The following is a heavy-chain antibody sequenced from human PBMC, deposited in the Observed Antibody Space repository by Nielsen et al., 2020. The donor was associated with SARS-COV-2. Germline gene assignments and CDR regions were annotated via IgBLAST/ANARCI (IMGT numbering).Heavy chain of an antibody. Sequence: GGSLRLSCTASGFTFMSYTMNWVRQTPDKGLEWVSSISGDDSDKYYTDSVKGRFTVSRDNAENSLFLQMSSLRDEDTAVYYCARDQDGGAATSNWHFDLWGRGTLVIVSS. J-gene: IGHJ2*01. CDR2: ISGDDSDK. CDR3: ARDQDGGAATSNWHFDL. D-gene: IGHD6-25*01. CDR1: GFTFMSYT. V-gene: IGHV3-21*01.